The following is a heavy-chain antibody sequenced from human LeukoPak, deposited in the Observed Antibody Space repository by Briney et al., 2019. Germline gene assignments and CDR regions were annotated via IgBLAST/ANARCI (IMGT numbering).Heavy chain of an antibody. V-gene: IGHV1-2*02. Sequence: GASVKVSCKASGCTFTGYYMHWVRQAPGQGLEWMGWINPNSGGTNYAQKFQGRVTMTRDTSISTAYMELSRLRSDDTAVYYCTRMGLGSSWYLDYWGQGTLVTVSS. CDR3: TRMGLGSSWYLDY. CDR1: GCTFTGYY. CDR2: INPNSGGT. J-gene: IGHJ4*02. D-gene: IGHD6-13*01.